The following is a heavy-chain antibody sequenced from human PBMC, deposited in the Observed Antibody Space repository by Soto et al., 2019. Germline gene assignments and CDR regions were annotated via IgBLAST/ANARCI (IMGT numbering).Heavy chain of an antibody. J-gene: IGHJ6*02. CDR2: ISAYNGNT. CDR3: ARGLSRDLLRCFDWLPDTPPDYYGMDV. D-gene: IGHD3-9*01. Sequence: ASVNVSCKASAYTFTSYCISWVRQAPGQGLEWMGWISAYNGNTNYAQKLQGRVTMTTDTSTSTAYMELRSLRSDDTAVYYCARGLSRDLLRCFDWLPDTPPDYYGMDVWGQGTTVTVSS. V-gene: IGHV1-18*01. CDR1: AYTFTSYC.